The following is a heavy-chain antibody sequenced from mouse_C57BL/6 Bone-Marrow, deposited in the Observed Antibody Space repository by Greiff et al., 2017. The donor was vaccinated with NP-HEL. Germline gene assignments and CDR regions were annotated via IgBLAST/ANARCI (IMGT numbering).Heavy chain of an antibody. J-gene: IGHJ2*01. D-gene: IGHD2-2*01. Sequence: VQLQESGAELVRPGASVKLSCKASGYTFTDYEMHCVKQTPVHGLEWIGAIDPETCGTAYNQKVKGRATLTADKSSSTAYMELRSLTSEDYAVYYWTRGVVTDGGDGYFDYWGQGTTLTVSS. CDR3: TRGVVTDGGDGYFDY. CDR1: GYTFTDYE. V-gene: IGHV1-23*01. CDR2: IDPETCGT.